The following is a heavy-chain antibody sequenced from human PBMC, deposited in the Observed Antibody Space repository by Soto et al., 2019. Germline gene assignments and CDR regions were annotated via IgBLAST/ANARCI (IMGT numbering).Heavy chain of an antibody. CDR1: GGPISSGDYW. CDR2: VYYDGTT. V-gene: IGHV4-39*01. CDR3: AGQVGCDKWYFEV. J-gene: IGHJ2*01. Sequence: SETLSFTCTVSGGPISSGDYWWAWIRQLPRKELEWIGIGSVYYDGTTHSNLPLKRRVIISIATSNNQFSLKLSPVTAADTALYYCAGQVGCDKWYFEVWGRDTLVTVGS. D-gene: IGHD1-26*01.